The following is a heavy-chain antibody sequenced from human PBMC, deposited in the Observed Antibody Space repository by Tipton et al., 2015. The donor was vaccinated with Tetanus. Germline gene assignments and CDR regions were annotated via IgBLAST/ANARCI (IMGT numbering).Heavy chain of an antibody. V-gene: IGHV6-1*01. CDR2: TYYRSRWYN. J-gene: IGHJ4*02. Sequence: PGLVKPSQTLSLTCAISGDSVSSNSAAWNWIRQSPSRGLEWLARTYYRSRWYNDYALSVKSRITISPDTSKNQFSLQLNSVTPDDTAVYYCARDPLGVETIFDYWGQGTLVTVSS. D-gene: IGHD3-10*01. CDR3: ARDPLGVETIFDY. CDR1: GDSVSSNSAA.